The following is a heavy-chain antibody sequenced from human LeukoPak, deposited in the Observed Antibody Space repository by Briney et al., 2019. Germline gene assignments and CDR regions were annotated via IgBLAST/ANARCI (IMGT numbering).Heavy chain of an antibody. J-gene: IGHJ4*02. CDR2: ISSGGNDK. V-gene: IGHV3-30*14. Sequence: SGGSLRLSCVASGFTFSSYAMHWVRQAPGKGLEWVAVISSGGNDKHYTDSVKGRFTIDRDSSKNTLYLQMNSLRGEDTAVYYCAKDLIGTWAPDYWGQGTLVTVSS. CDR1: GFTFSSYA. CDR3: AKDLIGTWAPDY. D-gene: IGHD1-1*01.